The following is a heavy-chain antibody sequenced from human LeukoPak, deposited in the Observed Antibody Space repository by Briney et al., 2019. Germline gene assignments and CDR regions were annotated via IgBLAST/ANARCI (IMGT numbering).Heavy chain of an antibody. V-gene: IGHV4-59*08. J-gene: IGHJ6*02. Sequence: SETLSLTCTVSGGSISSYYWSWIRQPPGKGLEWIGYIYYSGSTNYNPSLKSRVTISVDTSKNQFSLKLSSVTAADTAVYYCARGGYCSSTSCYIVAPWYYYYGMDVWGQGTTVTVSS. D-gene: IGHD2-2*01. CDR3: ARGGYCSSTSCYIVAPWYYYYGMDV. CDR2: IYYSGST. CDR1: GGSISSYY.